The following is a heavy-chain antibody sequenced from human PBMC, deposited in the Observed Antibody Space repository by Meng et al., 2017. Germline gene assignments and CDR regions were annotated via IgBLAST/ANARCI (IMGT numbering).Heavy chain of an antibody. J-gene: IGHJ5*02. D-gene: IGHD5-18*01. V-gene: IGHV4-31*03. CDR2: IYYSGST. Sequence: QVQLQESGPGLVKPSQTLSLTCTVSGGSISSGGYYWSWIRQHPGKGLEWIGCIYYSGSTYYNPSLKSRVTISVDTSKNQFSLKLSSVTAADTAVYYCARADRRVGSYGPNWFDPWGQGTLVTVSS. CDR1: GGSISSGGYY. CDR3: ARADRRVGSYGPNWFDP.